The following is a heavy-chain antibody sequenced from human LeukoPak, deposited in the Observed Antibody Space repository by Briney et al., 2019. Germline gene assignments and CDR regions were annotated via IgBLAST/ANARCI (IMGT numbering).Heavy chain of an antibody. D-gene: IGHD4-17*01. CDR2: ISAYNGNT. J-gene: IGHJ3*02. CDR3: ARGSTVTIGDAFDI. Sequence: ASVKVSCKASGYTFTSYYMYWVRQAPGQGLEWMGWISAYNGNTNYAQKLQGRVTMTTDTSTSTAYMELRSLRSDDTAVYYCARGSTVTIGDAFDIWGQGTMVTVSS. CDR1: GYTFTSYY. V-gene: IGHV1-18*04.